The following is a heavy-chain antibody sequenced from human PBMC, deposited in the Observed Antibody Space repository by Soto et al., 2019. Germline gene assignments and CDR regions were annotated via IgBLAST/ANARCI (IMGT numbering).Heavy chain of an antibody. Sequence: QVQLVQSGAEVKKSGASVKVSCKASGYTFTSHDINWVRQATGQGLEWMGWMNPNSGNTGYAQKFQGRVTMTRNTSISTAYMELSSLRSEDTAVYYGARWDYVDYARFDYWGQGTLVTVSS. V-gene: IGHV1-8*01. D-gene: IGHD4-17*01. J-gene: IGHJ4*02. CDR3: ARWDYVDYARFDY. CDR1: GYTFTSHD. CDR2: MNPNSGNT.